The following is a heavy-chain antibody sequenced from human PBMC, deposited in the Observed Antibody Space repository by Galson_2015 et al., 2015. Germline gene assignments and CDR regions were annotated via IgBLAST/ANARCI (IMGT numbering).Heavy chain of an antibody. CDR1: GFTFSDYY. D-gene: IGHD3-22*01. CDR2: ISSSGGTI. V-gene: IGHV3-11*01. CDR3: ARDRDDYYDSSGYYYGPEYFQH. Sequence: SLRLSCAASGFTFSDYYMSWIRQAPGKGLEWVSYISSSGGTIYYADSVKGRFTISRDNAKNSLYLQMNSLRAEDTAVYYCARDRDDYYDSSGYYYGPEYFQHWGQGTLVTVSS. J-gene: IGHJ1*01.